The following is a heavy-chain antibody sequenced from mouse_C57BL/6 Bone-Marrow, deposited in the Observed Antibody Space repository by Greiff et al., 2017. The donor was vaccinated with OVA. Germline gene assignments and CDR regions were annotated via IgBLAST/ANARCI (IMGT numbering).Heavy chain of an antibody. J-gene: IGHJ4*01. CDR2: INPNNGGT. D-gene: IGHD1-1*01. CDR1: GYTFTDYY. CDR3: ADGSSFYAMDY. Sequence: EVKLQQSGPELVKPGASVKISCKASGYTFTDYYMNWVKQSHGKSLEWIGDINPNNGGTSYNQKFKGKATLTVDKSSSTAYMELRSLTSEDSAVYYCADGSSFYAMDYWGQGTSVTVSS. V-gene: IGHV1-26*01.